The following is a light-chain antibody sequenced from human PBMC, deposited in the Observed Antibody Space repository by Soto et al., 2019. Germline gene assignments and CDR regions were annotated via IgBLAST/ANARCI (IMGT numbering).Light chain of an antibody. CDR3: QQYNAYSQAT. CDR1: QSIRNW. Sequence: DIQMTQSPSALSASVGDRVTITCRASQSIRNWLAWYQQRPGKAPNLLISKASSLESGVPSRFSGSGFGTEFTLTISSLQPDDFANYYCQQYNAYSQATFGQGTKVEIK. CDR2: KAS. V-gene: IGKV1-5*03. J-gene: IGKJ1*01.